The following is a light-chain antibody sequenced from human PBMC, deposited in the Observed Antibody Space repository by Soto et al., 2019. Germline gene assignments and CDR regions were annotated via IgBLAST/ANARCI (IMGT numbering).Light chain of an antibody. CDR2: GAF. Sequence: EIVMTQSQATLSVSPGETATLSCRASQSVTYNLAWYQQKPGQGPRLLIYGAFTRATGIPARFSGSGSGTEFTLTISRLQSEDFALYYCQQYKNWPPLTFGGGTKVEIK. CDR3: QQYKNWPPLT. J-gene: IGKJ4*01. V-gene: IGKV3-15*01. CDR1: QSVTYN.